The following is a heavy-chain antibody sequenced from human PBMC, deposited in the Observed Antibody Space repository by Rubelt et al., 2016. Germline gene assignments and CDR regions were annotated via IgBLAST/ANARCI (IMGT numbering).Heavy chain of an antibody. D-gene: IGHD2-15*01. J-gene: IGHJ4*02. V-gene: IGHV3-33*01. Sequence: VQLVESGGELVQPGGSLRLSCAASGFTFSSYGMHWVRQAPGKGLEWVAVIWYDGSKKYCAESVKGRFTISRDNSKNTVFLQMTGLRAEDTAVYFCARDNRDVVVVAASLVTYYFDYWGQGTLVTVSS. CDR3: ARDNRDVVVVAASLVTYYFDY. CDR1: GFTFSSYG. CDR2: IWYDGSKK.